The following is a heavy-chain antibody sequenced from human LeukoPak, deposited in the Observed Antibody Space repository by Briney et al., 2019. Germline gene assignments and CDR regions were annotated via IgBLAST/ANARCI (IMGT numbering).Heavy chain of an antibody. J-gene: IGHJ4*02. CDR2: ISGSGGST. CDR1: GFTFSSYA. V-gene: IGHV3-23*01. CDR3: ATTLGSGWKFDY. Sequence: PGGSLRLSCAASGFTFSSYAMSWVRQAPGKGLEWVSAISGSGGSTYYADSVKGRFTISRDNSKNTLYLQMNSLRPDDTAVYCCATTLGSGWKFDYWGQGTLVTVSS. D-gene: IGHD6-19*01.